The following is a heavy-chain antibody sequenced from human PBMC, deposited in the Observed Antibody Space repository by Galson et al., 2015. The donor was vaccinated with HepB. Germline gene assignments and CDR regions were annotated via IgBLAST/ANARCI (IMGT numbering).Heavy chain of an antibody. V-gene: IGHV3-23*01. CDR1: GFTFSSYA. Sequence: SLRLSCAASGFTFSSYAMNWVRQAPGKGLEWVSAISGSGRNTYYADSVKGRFTISRDNSKNTLFLQMNSLRAEDTAVYYCAKVLSYCSSANCYLLYDYWGQGTLVTVSS. CDR3: AKVLSYCSSANCYLLYDY. J-gene: IGHJ4*02. D-gene: IGHD2-2*01. CDR2: ISGSGRNT.